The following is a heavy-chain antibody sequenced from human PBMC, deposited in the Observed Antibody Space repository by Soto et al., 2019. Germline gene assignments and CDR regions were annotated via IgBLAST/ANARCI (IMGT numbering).Heavy chain of an antibody. D-gene: IGHD3-22*01. V-gene: IGHV3-9*01. Sequence: SRRLSCAASGFTVDDYAMHWVRQAPGKGLEWVSGISWNSGSIGYADSVKGRFTISRDNAKNSLYLQMNSLRAEDTALYYCAKDMGSYDSSGYSFDYWGQGTLVAVSS. J-gene: IGHJ4*02. CDR3: AKDMGSYDSSGYSFDY. CDR2: ISWNSGSI. CDR1: GFTVDDYA.